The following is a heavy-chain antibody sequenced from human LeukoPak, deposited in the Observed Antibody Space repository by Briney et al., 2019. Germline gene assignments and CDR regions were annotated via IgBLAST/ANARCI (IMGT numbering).Heavy chain of an antibody. D-gene: IGHD5-24*01. V-gene: IGHV4-34*01. Sequence: SETLSLTCDVSGGSFSSYYWSWIRQPPGKGLEWIGEINHSGSTSYNPSLKSRVTISVDTSKNQFSLKLSSVTAADTAVYYRARGERWLQVTLDYWGQGTLVTVSS. CDR1: GGSFSSYY. CDR3: ARGERWLQVTLDY. J-gene: IGHJ4*02. CDR2: INHSGST.